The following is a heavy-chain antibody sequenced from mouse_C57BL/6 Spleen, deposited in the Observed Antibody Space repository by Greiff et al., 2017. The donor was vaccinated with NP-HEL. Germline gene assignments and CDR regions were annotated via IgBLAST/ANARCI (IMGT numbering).Heavy chain of an antibody. Sequence: QVHVKQPGAELVKPGASVKLSCKASGYTFTSYWMHWVKQRPGQGLEWIGMIHPNSGSTNYNEKFKSKATLTVDKSSSTAYMQLSSLTSEDSAVYYCARRGYSYYYAMDYWGQGTSVTVSS. CDR2: IHPNSGST. J-gene: IGHJ4*01. V-gene: IGHV1-64*01. CDR3: ARRGYSYYYAMDY. CDR1: GYTFTSYW. D-gene: IGHD3-1*01.